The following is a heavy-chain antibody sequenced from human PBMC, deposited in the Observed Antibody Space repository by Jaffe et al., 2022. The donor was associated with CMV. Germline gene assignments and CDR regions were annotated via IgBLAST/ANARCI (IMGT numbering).Heavy chain of an antibody. CDR3: ARDNPYSGSRFDAFDI. J-gene: IGHJ3*02. D-gene: IGHD1-26*01. Sequence: QVQLVQSGAEVKKPGASVKVSCKASGYTFTSYAMHWVRQAPGQRLEWMGWINAGNGNTKYSQKFQGRVTITRDTSASTAYMELSSLRSEDTAVYYCARDNPYSGSRFDAFDIWGQGTMVTVSS. CDR1: GYTFTSYA. CDR2: INAGNGNT. V-gene: IGHV1-3*01.